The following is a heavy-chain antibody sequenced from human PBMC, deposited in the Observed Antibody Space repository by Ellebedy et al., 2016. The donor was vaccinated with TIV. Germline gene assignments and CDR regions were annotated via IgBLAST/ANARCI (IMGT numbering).Heavy chain of an antibody. V-gene: IGHV3-9*01. D-gene: IGHD6-13*01. Sequence: SLKISCAASGFAFKDYALHLVRQAPGKGLEWVSGIPWNSDSIYYADSAKGRFTISRDNAKNSLYLQMNRLRPEDTAFYYCTKGPSSWYPVFDSWGQGILVAVS. CDR3: TKGPSSWYPVFDS. CDR1: GFAFKDYA. CDR2: IPWNSDSI. J-gene: IGHJ4*02.